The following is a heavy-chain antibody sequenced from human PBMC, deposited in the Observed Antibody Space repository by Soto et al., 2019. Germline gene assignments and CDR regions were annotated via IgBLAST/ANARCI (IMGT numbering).Heavy chain of an antibody. J-gene: IGHJ4*02. D-gene: IGHD6-13*01. CDR2: ISAYNGNT. CDR1: VYTFTSYG. V-gene: IGHV1-18*01. Sequence: VKVSYKASVYTFTSYGIRLVRQAPGQGLEWMGWISAYNGNTNYAQKLQGRVTMTTDTSTSTAYMELRSLRSDDTAVYYCAKVVAAADGDHWGQGTLVTVSS. CDR3: AKVVAAADGDH.